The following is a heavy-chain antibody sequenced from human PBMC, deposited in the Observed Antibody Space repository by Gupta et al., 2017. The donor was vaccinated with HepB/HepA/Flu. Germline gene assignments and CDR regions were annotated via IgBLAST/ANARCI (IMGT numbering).Heavy chain of an antibody. CDR3: ARDRRFPNYGSGSPPDAYYYYYGMDV. J-gene: IGHJ6*02. CDR2: ISSSSSYI. CDR1: GFTFSSYS. V-gene: IGHV3-21*01. Sequence: EVQLVESGGGLVKPGGSLRLSCAASGFTFSSYSMNWVRQAPGKGLEWVSSISSSSSYIYYADSVKGRFTISRDNAKNSLYLQMNSLRAEDTAVYYCARDRRFPNYGSGSPPDAYYYYYGMDVWGQGTTVTVSS. D-gene: IGHD3-10*01.